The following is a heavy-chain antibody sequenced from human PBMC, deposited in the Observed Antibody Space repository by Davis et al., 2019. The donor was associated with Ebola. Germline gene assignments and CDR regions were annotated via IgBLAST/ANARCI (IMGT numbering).Heavy chain of an antibody. D-gene: IGHD5-12*01. CDR3: ARDHRYSGFEYYYGMDV. V-gene: IGHV6-1*01. Sequence: HSQTLSLTCAISGDRVSSNSAAWHWLRQSPSRGLEWLGRTYYRSKWYNDYAVSVKSRITINPDTSKNQFSLQLNSVTPEDTAVYYCARDHRYSGFEYYYGMDVWGQGTTVTVSS. CDR2: TYYRSKWYN. J-gene: IGHJ6*02. CDR1: GDRVSSNSAA.